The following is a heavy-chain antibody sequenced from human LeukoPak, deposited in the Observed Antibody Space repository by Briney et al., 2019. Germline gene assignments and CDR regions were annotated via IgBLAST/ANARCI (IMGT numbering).Heavy chain of an antibody. V-gene: IGHV4-59*08. Sequence: SETLSLTCTVSGDSISSYYWSWIRQPPGKGLEWIGYIYYSGSTNYNPSLKSRVSISGDMSKNQFSLKLSSVTAADTAVYYCASTITVTTDYWGQGTLVTVSS. CDR2: IYYSGST. CDR1: GDSISSYY. D-gene: IGHD4-17*01. CDR3: ASTITVTTDY. J-gene: IGHJ4*02.